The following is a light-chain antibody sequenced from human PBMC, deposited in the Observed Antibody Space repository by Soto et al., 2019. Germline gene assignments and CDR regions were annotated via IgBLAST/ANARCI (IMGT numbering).Light chain of an antibody. CDR3: QKYNSAPQT. CDR1: QGSIDY. CDR2: AAS. J-gene: IGKJ1*01. Sequence: DIQMTQSPSSLSASVGDRVTITCRASQGSIDYLAWYQQKPGRVANLLIYAASTLQSGVPSRFSGSGSGTDFTLTISSLQPEDVATYYCQKYNSAPQTFGQGTKVEIK. V-gene: IGKV1-27*01.